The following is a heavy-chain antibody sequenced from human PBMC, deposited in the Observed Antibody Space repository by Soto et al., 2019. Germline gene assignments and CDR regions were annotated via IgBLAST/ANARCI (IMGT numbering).Heavy chain of an antibody. CDR1: GFTFSNYG. CDR3: VRGGKTAGAFDI. D-gene: IGHD3-16*01. V-gene: IGHV3-33*01. CDR2: IWDDGNQK. Sequence: QVKLVESGGVVVQPGRSLRLSCAASGFTFSNYGMHWVRQAPGKGLEWVAVIWDDGNQKYYVDSVKGRFTISRDNSENTMFLQMNSLTAEDTAVYYCVRGGKTAGAFDIWGQGTMVTVSS. J-gene: IGHJ3*02.